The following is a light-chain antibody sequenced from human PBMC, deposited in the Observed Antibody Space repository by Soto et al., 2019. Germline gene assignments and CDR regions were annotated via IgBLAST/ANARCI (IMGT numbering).Light chain of an antibody. Sequence: EIMLTQSPATLSLSPGERATLSCRASQSISSFLAWYQQKPGQAPRLLIYDASNRATGIAARFSGSGSGTDFTLTISSLEPEDFAVYYCQQRSDWPPITFGQGTRLEIK. V-gene: IGKV3-11*01. CDR1: QSISSF. J-gene: IGKJ5*01. CDR2: DAS. CDR3: QQRSDWPPIT.